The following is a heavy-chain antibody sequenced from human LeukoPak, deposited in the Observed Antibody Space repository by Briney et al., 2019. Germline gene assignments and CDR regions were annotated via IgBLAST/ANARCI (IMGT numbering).Heavy chain of an antibody. V-gene: IGHV1-69*13. CDR3: ARHSFSYYYDSSGSTFDY. CDR2: IIPIFGTA. CDR1: GGTFSSYA. D-gene: IGHD3-22*01. Sequence: SVKVSCMASGGTFSSYAISWVRQAPGQGLEWMGGIIPIFGTANYAQKFQGRVTITADESTSTAYMELSSLRSEDTAVYYCARHSFSYYYDSSGSTFDYWGQGTLVTVSS. J-gene: IGHJ4*02.